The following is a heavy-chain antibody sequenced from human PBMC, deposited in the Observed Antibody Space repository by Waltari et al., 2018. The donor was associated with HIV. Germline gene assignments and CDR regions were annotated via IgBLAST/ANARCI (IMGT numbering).Heavy chain of an antibody. V-gene: IGHV3-23*01. CDR3: AKPYYYDSSGYT. J-gene: IGHJ5*02. Sequence: EVQLLESGGGLVQPGGSLRLSCAASGFTFSSYAMSWVRQASGKGREWFSAIGGSGDSTYYADSVNGRFTISRDNSKNTLYLQINSLRAEDTAVYYCAKPYYYDSSGYTWGQGTLVTVSS. CDR1: GFTFSSYA. D-gene: IGHD3-22*01. CDR2: IGGSGDST.